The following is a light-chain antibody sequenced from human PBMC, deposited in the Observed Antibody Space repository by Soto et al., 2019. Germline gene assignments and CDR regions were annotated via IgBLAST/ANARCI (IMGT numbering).Light chain of an antibody. CDR1: SSDIGAYND. CDR3: FSFTTDWTHV. V-gene: IGLV2-14*01. CDR2: EVS. Sequence: QSALTQPASVSGSPGQSITISCTGSSSDIGAYNDVSWFQQYPGKAPKLIISEVSNRPSGVSNRFSGSKSGTAASLTISGLQTEDEADYFCFSFTTDWTHVFGTGTKLTVL. J-gene: IGLJ1*01.